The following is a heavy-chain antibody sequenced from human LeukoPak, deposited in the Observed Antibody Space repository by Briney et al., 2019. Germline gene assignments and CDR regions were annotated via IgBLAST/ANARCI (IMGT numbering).Heavy chain of an antibody. CDR3: ARFSGSEGAFDI. CDR2: IYYSGST. V-gene: IGHV4-59*08. CDR1: GGSISSYY. J-gene: IGHJ3*02. Sequence: SETLSLTCTVSGGSISSYYWSWIRQPPGKGLEWIGYIYYSGSTNYNPSLKSRVTISVDTSKNQFSLKLSSVTAADTAVYYCARFSGSEGAFDIWGQGTMVTVSS. D-gene: IGHD1-26*01.